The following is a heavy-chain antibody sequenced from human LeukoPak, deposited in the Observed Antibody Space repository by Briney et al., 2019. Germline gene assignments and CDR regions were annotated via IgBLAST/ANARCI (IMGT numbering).Heavy chain of an antibody. J-gene: IGHJ6*04. CDR1: GGSISSYY. V-gene: IGHV4-59*01. CDR3: ARGWYSSGLTLDV. CDR2: IYYSGST. Sequence: PSETLSLTCTVSGGSISSYYWSWIRQPPGKGLEWIGYIYYSGSTNYNPSLKSRVTISVDTSKIQFSLKLSSVTAADTAVYYCARGWYSSGLTLDVWGKGTTVTVSS. D-gene: IGHD6-19*01.